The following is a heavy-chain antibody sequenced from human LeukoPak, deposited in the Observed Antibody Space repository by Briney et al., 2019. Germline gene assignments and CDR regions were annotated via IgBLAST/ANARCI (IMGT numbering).Heavy chain of an antibody. CDR2: INPDGNRR. J-gene: IGHJ4*02. D-gene: IGHD6-19*01. CDR1: GFTVSSNY. CDR3: ARDSGWFRFEC. V-gene: IGHV3-7*03. Sequence: GGSLRLSCAASGFTVSSNYMSWVRQAPGKGLEWVAHINPDGNRRRFVDSVEGRFTISRDNADNSLSLQMNNLRADDTAVYYCARDSGWFRFECWGQGTLVTVSS.